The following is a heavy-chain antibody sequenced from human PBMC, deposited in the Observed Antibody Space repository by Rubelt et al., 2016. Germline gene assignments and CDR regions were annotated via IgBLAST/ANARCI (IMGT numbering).Heavy chain of an antibody. V-gene: IGHV3-73*01. Sequence: LRLSCAASGFTFSTYSMNWVRQAPGQGLEWVGRIRSKANSYATAYAASVKGRFTISRDDSKNTAYLQMNSLKTEDTAVYYCTRLDSDWAGDAFDIWGQGTMVTVSS. J-gene: IGHJ3*02. D-gene: IGHD3-9*01. CDR2: IRSKANSYAT. CDR3: TRLDSDWAGDAFDI. CDR1: GFTFSTYS.